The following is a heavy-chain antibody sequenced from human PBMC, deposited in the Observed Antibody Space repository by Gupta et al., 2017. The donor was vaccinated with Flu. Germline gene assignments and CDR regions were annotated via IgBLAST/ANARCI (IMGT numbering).Heavy chain of an antibody. V-gene: IGHV3-48*03. J-gene: IGHJ4*02. D-gene: IGHD3-9*01. CDR3: ARDPLTGDIDY. CDR2: ISRSGSTI. Sequence: EVQLVESGGGFVQPGGSLRLSCAASGFTFNNYEMNWVRQAPGKGLEWVSFISRSGSTIYYSDSVKVRFTISRDNAKNSLYLQMNSLRAEDTALYYCARDPLTGDIDYWGQGTLVTVSS. CDR1: GFTFNNYE.